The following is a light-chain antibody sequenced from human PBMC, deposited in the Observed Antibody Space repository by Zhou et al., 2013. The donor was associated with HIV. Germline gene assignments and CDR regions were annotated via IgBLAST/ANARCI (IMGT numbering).Light chain of an antibody. CDR2: GAS. CDR3: QQYNNWPPPVT. J-gene: IGKJ2*01. Sequence: EIVMTQSPATLSVSPGERATLSCRASQSVSSNLAWYQHKPGQAPRLLIYGASTRATGIPARFSGSGSGTEFTLTISSLQSEDFAVYYCQQYNNWPPPVTFGQGTKLEI. V-gene: IGKV3-15*01. CDR1: QSVSSN.